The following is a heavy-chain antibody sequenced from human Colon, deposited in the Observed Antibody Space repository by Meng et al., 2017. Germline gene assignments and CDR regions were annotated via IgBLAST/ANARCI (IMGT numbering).Heavy chain of an antibody. D-gene: IGHD4-17*01. V-gene: IGHV3-21*01. CDR3: ARDQYGGDRDYRIDGTGYYYGMDV. Sequence: GESLKISCAASGFTFSSYSMNWVRQAPGKGLEWVSSISSSSSYIYYADSVKGRFTISRDNAKNSLYLQMNSLRAEDTAVYYCARDQYGGDRDYRIDGTGYYYGMDVWGQGTTVTVSS. J-gene: IGHJ6*02. CDR1: GFTFSSYS. CDR2: ISSSSSYI.